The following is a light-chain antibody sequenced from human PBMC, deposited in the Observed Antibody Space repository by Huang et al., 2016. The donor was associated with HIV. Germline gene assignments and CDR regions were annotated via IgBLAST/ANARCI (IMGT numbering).Light chain of an antibody. Sequence: EIVLTQSPSRLSLSPGESATLSCGASQRVSSSYLAWYQQKPGLAPRLLIYDASSRATGIPDRFSGRGSGTDFTLTISRLEPEEFAVYYCQQYGSSPLLTFGGGTKVEIK. CDR3: QQYGSSPLLT. CDR1: QRVSSSY. J-gene: IGKJ4*01. V-gene: IGKV3D-20*01. CDR2: DAS.